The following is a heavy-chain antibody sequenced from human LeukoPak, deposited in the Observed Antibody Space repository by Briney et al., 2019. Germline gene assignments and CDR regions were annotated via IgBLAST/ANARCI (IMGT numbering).Heavy chain of an antibody. CDR3: ARQGVSTLGDY. J-gene: IGHJ4*02. CDR1: GYNFNNYR. D-gene: IGHD3-10*01. V-gene: IGHV5-51*01. CDR2: IYVGDSDT. Sequence: GESLKISCKGSGYNFNNYRIGWVRQMPGKGLEWMGIIYVGDSDTTYSPSFQGQVTISADKSISTAYLQWSSLKASDTAIYYCARQGVSTLGDYWGQGTLVTVSS.